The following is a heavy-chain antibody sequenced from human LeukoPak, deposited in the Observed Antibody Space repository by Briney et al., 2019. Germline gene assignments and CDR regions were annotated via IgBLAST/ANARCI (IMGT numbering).Heavy chain of an antibody. V-gene: IGHV4-4*09. D-gene: IGHD3-3*01. Sequence: SETLSLTCTVSGGSISSYYWSWIRQPPGKGLEWIGYIYTSGSTNYNPSLRSRVTISVDTSKNQFSLKLSSVTAADTAAYYCARFSTIFGVVDYFDYWGQGTLVTVSS. CDR3: ARFSTIFGVVDYFDY. CDR2: IYTSGST. CDR1: GGSISSYY. J-gene: IGHJ4*02.